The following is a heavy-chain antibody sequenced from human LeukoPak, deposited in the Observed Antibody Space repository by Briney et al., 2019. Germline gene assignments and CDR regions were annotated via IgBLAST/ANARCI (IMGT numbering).Heavy chain of an antibody. CDR2: IYYSGST. J-gene: IGHJ3*02. V-gene: IGHV4-39*01. Sequence: PSETLSLTCTVSGGSISGSSYYWGWIRQPPGKGLEWIGSIYYSGSTYYNPSLKSRVTISVDTSKNQFSLKLSSVTAADTAVYYCARHRKYYDILTGYYEGAFDIWGQGTMVTVSS. CDR3: ARHRKYYDILTGYYEGAFDI. D-gene: IGHD3-9*01. CDR1: GGSISGSSYY.